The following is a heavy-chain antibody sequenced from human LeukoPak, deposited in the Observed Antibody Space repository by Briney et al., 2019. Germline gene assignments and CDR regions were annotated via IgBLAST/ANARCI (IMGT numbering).Heavy chain of an antibody. CDR1: GFTFSSYA. D-gene: IGHD1-26*01. Sequence: GGSLRLSCAASGFTFSSYAITWVRQAPGKGLEWVSAVSSNGAKTYYADSVKGRFTISRGNYKNSLYLQMNSLRVEDTAIYYCTIPGGGYWDQGTLVTVSS. J-gene: IGHJ4*02. V-gene: IGHV3-23*01. CDR3: TIPGGGY. CDR2: VSSNGAKT.